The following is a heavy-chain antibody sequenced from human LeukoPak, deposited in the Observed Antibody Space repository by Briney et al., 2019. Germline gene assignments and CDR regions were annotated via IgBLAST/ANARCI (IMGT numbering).Heavy chain of an antibody. CDR1: GFTVISNY. Sequence: GGSLRLSCAASGFTVISNYISWVRQAPGKGLEWVSSISGIGGSTYYADSVKGRFTISRDNSKNTLYLQMNSLRAEDTAVYYCAKDLSGWYDSAFDIWGQGTMVTVSS. D-gene: IGHD6-19*01. J-gene: IGHJ3*02. CDR2: ISGIGGST. V-gene: IGHV3-23*01. CDR3: AKDLSGWYDSAFDI.